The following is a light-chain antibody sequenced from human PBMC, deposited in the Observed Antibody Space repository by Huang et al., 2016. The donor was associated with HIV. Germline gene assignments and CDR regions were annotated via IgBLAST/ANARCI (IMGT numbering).Light chain of an antibody. V-gene: IGKV1-NL1*01. J-gene: IGKJ2*01. CDR1: QGITNS. Sequence: DIQMTQSPSSLSASVGDRVTITCRASQGITNSLAWYQQKPGKAPKLLLYAASRLESGVPSRFSGSGSGTNYTLTISTLQPEDFATYYCQQYYSTPLTFGQGTRLEIK. CDR2: AAS. CDR3: QQYYSTPLT.